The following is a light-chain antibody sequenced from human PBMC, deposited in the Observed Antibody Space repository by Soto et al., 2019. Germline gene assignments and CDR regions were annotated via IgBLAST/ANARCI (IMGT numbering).Light chain of an antibody. CDR1: SSNGGGHNY. J-gene: IGLJ1*01. CDR3: CSYTGTDIHYV. Sequence: QSALTQPRSVSGSPGQSVTISCTGTSSNGGGHNYVSWYQQHPGKAPKLIISDVANRPSGVPDRFSGSKSGNTASLTISGLQPEDEADYYCCSYTGTDIHYVFGPGTKVTVL. V-gene: IGLV2-11*01. CDR2: DVA.